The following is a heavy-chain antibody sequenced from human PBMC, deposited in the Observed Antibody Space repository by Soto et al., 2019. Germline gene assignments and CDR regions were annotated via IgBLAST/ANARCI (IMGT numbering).Heavy chain of an antibody. J-gene: IGHJ4*02. Sequence: EVQVLDSGGGLVQPGGSLRLSCAASGFTFNNYAMNWVRQAPGKGLEWVATISGTGGSTYYADSVKGQFTISRDNSKNTLYLQMNSLRVEDTAVYYCAKDRLGGNFDYWGQGTQVTVSS. V-gene: IGHV3-23*01. CDR1: GFTFNNYA. CDR3: AKDRLGGNFDY. CDR2: ISGTGGST.